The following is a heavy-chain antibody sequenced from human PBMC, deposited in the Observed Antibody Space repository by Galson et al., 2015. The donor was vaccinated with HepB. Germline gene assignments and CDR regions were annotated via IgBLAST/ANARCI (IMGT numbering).Heavy chain of an antibody. Sequence: SLRLSCAASGFTFRTYAMHWVRQAPGKGLEWVAVISYDETKKYYADSVKGRFTISRDRSKTTLFLQMNSLRGEDTAVYYCARGYCTGDSCYYHFYHMDVWGKGTTVTVSS. D-gene: IGHD2-8*02. CDR3: ARGYCTGDSCYYHFYHMDV. CDR2: ISYDETKK. V-gene: IGHV3-30-3*01. CDR1: GFTFRTYA. J-gene: IGHJ6*03.